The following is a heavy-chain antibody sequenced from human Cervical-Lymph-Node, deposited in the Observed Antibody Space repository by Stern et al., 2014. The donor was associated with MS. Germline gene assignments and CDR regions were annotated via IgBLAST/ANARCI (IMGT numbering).Heavy chain of an antibody. CDR1: GFTFSSYS. V-gene: IGHV3-21*01. J-gene: IGHJ4*02. CDR2: ISSGGSYI. D-gene: IGHD4-23*01. CDR3: ARGRGGNYRYYFDY. Sequence: EEQLVESGGGLVTPGGSLRLSCAASGFTFSSYSMNWVRQAPGKGLEWVASISSGGSYIYYADSLKGRFTISRDNAKNSLYLQMNSLRAEDTAVYYCARGRGGNYRYYFDYWGQGTLVTVSS.